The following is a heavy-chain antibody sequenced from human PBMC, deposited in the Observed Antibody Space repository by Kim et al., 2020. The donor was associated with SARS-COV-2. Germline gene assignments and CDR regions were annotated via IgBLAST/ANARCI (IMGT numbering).Heavy chain of an antibody. CDR1: GFTFSAYY. Sequence: GGSLRLSCVASGFTFSAYYMTWVRQAPGKGLEWISSVSSSSTYINYAASVRGRFTISRDNAKNSLFLQMTSLTVEDTAIYFCVRGGLNRTFDFWGEGTLVTVSP. J-gene: IGHJ4*02. D-gene: IGHD3-16*01. CDR2: VSSSSTYI. V-gene: IGHV3-11*06. CDR3: VRGGLNRTFDF.